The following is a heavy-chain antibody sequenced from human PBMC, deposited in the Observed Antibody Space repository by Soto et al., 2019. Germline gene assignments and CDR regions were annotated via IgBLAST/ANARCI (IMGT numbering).Heavy chain of an antibody. J-gene: IGHJ6*02. V-gene: IGHV1-18*04. Sequence: ASVKVSCKASGYPFSTYGISWVRQAPGQGLEWMGWISAYNGNTNYAQKLQGRVTMTTDTSTSTAYMELRSLRSDDTAVYYCARSYSSGWYDYYYGMDVWGQGTTVTVSS. CDR3: ARSYSSGWYDYYYGMDV. CDR2: ISAYNGNT. D-gene: IGHD6-19*01. CDR1: GYPFSTYG.